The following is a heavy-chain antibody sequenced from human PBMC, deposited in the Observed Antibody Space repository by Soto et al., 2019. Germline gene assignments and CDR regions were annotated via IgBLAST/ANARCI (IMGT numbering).Heavy chain of an antibody. CDR2: ITGSGATT. V-gene: IGHV3-23*01. CDR1: GFTFSSYA. CDR3: ASRTAVTNYFDY. D-gene: IGHD3-10*01. J-gene: IGHJ4*02. Sequence: GGSLRLSCAACGFTFSSYAMNGVRQAPGKGLEWVSTITGSGATTYYTDSVKGRFTISRDNSKNTLYLQMNSLRAEDTAVYYCASRTAVTNYFDYWGQGALVTVSS.